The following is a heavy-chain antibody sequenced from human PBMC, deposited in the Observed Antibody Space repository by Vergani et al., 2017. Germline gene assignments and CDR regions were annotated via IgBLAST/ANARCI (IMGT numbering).Heavy chain of an antibody. CDR3: ARGALSGATYYYDYMDV. CDR2: INPNSGGT. J-gene: IGHJ6*03. Sequence: QVQLVQSGAEVKKPGASVKVSCKASGYPFTGYYMHWVRPAPGQGLEWMGWINPNSGGTNDAQKFQGWVTMTRDTSISTAYMELSRLRSDATAVYYCARGALSGATYYYDYMDVWGKGTTVTVSS. D-gene: IGHD3-10*01. CDR1: GYPFTGYY. V-gene: IGHV1-2*04.